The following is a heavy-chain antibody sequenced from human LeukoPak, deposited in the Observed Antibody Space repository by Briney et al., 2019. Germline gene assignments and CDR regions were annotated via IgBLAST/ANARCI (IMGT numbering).Heavy chain of an antibody. Sequence: GGSLRLSCAASGFTFSSYWMSWVRQAPGKGLEWVANIKQDGSEKYYVDSVKGRFTISRDNAKNSLYLQMNSLRAEDTAVYYCAKDPDPYYDFWSGLGYFDLWGRGTLVTVSS. CDR2: IKQDGSEK. D-gene: IGHD3-3*01. CDR1: GFTFSSYW. J-gene: IGHJ2*01. V-gene: IGHV3-7*01. CDR3: AKDPDPYYDFWSGLGYFDL.